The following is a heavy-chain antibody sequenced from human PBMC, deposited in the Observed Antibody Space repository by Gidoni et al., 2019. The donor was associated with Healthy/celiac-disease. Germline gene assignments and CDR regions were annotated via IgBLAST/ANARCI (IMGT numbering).Heavy chain of an antibody. D-gene: IGHD2-15*01. CDR2: IDPSDSNT. CDR1: GYSFTSYW. Sequence: EVQLVQSGAEVKKPGESLRISCKGSGYSFTSYWISWVRQMPGKGLEWMGRIDPSDSNTNYSPSFQGHVTISADKSISTAYLQWSSLKASDTAMYYCASSGYCSGGSCPENWFDPWGQGTLVTVSS. CDR3: ASSGYCSGGSCPENWFDP. J-gene: IGHJ5*02. V-gene: IGHV5-10-1*03.